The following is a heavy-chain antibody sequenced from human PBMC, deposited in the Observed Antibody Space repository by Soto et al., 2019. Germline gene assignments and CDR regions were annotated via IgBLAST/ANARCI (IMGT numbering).Heavy chain of an antibody. CDR3: ARESRYCSGGSCYFLPGIDY. D-gene: IGHD2-15*01. Sequence: QVQLVQSGAEVKKPGSSVKVSCKASGGTFSSYAISWVRQAPGQGLEWMGGIIPIFGTANYAQKFQSRVTITADESTSTADMELGSLRSEDTAVYYCARESRYCSGGSCYFLPGIDYWGQGTLVTVSS. CDR2: IIPIFGTA. J-gene: IGHJ4*02. CDR1: GGTFSSYA. V-gene: IGHV1-69*12.